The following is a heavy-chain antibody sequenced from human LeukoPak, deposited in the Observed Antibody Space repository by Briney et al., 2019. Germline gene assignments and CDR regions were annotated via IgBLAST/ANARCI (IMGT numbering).Heavy chain of an antibody. CDR1: GGSFSDYY. Sequence: SETLSLTCAVFGGSFSDYYWSWIRQPPGKGLEWIGEINPRGSTNYNPSLKSRVTISIDTSTNQFSLRLSSVTAADTAVYYCARMRGGGIGYRYYMDVWGKGTTVIVSS. CDR3: ARMRGGGIGYRYYMDV. V-gene: IGHV4-34*01. J-gene: IGHJ6*03. CDR2: INPRGST. D-gene: IGHD2-15*01.